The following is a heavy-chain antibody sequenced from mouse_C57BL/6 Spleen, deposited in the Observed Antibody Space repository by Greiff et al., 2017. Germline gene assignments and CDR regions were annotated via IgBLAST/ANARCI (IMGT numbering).Heavy chain of an antibody. Sequence: QVQLQQSGAELARPGASVKLSCKASGYTFTSYGISWVKQRTGQGLEWIGEIYPRSGNTYYNEKFKGKATLTADKSSSTACMELRSLTSEDSAVYFCARSLSNYDDYYAMDYWGQGTSVTVSS. CDR1: GYTFTSYG. CDR3: ARSLSNYDDYYAMDY. V-gene: IGHV1-81*01. CDR2: IYPRSGNT. J-gene: IGHJ4*01. D-gene: IGHD2-5*01.